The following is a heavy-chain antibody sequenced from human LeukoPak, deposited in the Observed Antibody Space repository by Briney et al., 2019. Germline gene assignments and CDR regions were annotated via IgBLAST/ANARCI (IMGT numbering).Heavy chain of an antibody. D-gene: IGHD1-7*01. V-gene: IGHV3-11*03. CDR3: ATTGS. CDR1: GFSFSDYY. CDR2: ITSSWDT. Sequence: GGFLRFSCAASGFSFSDYYRSVIRQAPREGEELVSYITSSWDTSYADSLQGRFTISRDNAKNSLYLQMNSLRAEDTAVYYCATTGSWGQGTLVTVSS. J-gene: IGHJ5*02.